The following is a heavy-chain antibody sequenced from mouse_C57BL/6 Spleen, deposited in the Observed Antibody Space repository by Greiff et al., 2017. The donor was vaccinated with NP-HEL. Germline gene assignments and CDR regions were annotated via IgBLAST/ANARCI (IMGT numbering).Heavy chain of an antibody. D-gene: IGHD2-4*01. CDR3: AREEDYGNAMDY. CDR2: IYPGSGNT. J-gene: IGHJ4*01. Sequence: QVQLQQSGPELVKPGASVKISCKASGYSFTSYYIHWVKQRPGQGLEWIGWIYPGSGNTKYNEKFKGKATLTADTSSSTAYMQLSSLTSEDSAVYYCAREEDYGNAMDYWGQGTSVTVSS. V-gene: IGHV1-66*01. CDR1: GYSFTSYY.